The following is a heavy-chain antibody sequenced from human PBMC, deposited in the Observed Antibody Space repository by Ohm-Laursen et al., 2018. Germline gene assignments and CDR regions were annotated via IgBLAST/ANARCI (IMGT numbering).Heavy chain of an antibody. V-gene: IGHV3-21*04. Sequence: SLRLSCTASGFTFSSYSMNWVRQAPGKGLEWVSSISSSSSYIYYADSVKGRFTVSRDNAKNSLYLQMNSLRDEDTALYYCARLNEEEIALTGPFDYWGQGTLVTVSS. J-gene: IGHJ4*02. CDR2: ISSSSSYI. CDR1: GFTFSSYS. CDR3: ARLNEEEIALTGPFDY. D-gene: IGHD6-19*01.